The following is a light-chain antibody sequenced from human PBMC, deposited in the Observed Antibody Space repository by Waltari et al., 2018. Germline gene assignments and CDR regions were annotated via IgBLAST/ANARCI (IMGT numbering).Light chain of an antibody. CDR1: QYISNY. Sequence: DIQMTQSPSSLSASVGDRVTITCQASQYISNYLNWYQQRPGKAPKLLISDASDLEIGVPSRFSGGQSGTVFTFTISSLQPEDVATYHCQQYDNLPPTFGQGTRLEIE. J-gene: IGKJ5*01. CDR2: DAS. V-gene: IGKV1-33*01. CDR3: QQYDNLPPT.